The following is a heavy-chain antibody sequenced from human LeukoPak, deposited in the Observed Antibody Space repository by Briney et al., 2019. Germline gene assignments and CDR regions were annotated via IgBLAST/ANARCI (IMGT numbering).Heavy chain of an antibody. CDR3: ARGRTVCSSTSCPRWWFDP. Sequence: PGGSLRLSCAASGFTFSSYGMHWVRQAPGKGLEWVAVIWYDGSNKYYADSVKGRFTISRGNSKNTLYLQMNSLRAEDTAVYYCARGRTVCSSTSCPRWWFDPWGQGTLVTVSS. V-gene: IGHV3-33*01. D-gene: IGHD2-2*01. CDR2: IWYDGSNK. J-gene: IGHJ5*02. CDR1: GFTFSSYG.